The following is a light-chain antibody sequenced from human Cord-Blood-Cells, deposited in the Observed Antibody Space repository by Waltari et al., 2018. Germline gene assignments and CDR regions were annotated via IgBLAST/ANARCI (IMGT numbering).Light chain of an antibody. CDR2: DVS. CDR3: SSYTSSSTWV. J-gene: IGLJ3*02. CDR1: SSDVGGYNY. Sequence: QSALTQPASVSGSPGQSITISCTGTSSDVGGYNYVSWYQQQPGKAPKLIIYDVSKRPSGVSNRFSGSKSGNTASLTISGLQAEDEADYYCSSYTSSSTWVFGGGTKLTVL. V-gene: IGLV2-14*01.